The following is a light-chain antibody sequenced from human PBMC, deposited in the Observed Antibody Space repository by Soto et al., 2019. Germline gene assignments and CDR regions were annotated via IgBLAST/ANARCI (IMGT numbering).Light chain of an antibody. CDR3: QHYYNWPRT. Sequence: EIVLTQSPATLSLSPGERATLSCRASQSVSSYLAWYQQKPGQAPRLLIYDASNRATGIPARFSGSGSGTDFTLTISSLQSEDFAVYYCQHYYNWPRTFGQGTKVDI. CDR1: QSVSSY. V-gene: IGKV3-11*01. J-gene: IGKJ1*01. CDR2: DAS.